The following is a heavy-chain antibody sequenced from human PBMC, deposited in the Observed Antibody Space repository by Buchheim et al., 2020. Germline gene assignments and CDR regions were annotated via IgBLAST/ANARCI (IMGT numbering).Heavy chain of an antibody. J-gene: IGHJ4*02. V-gene: IGHV4-30-2*01. CDR2: IYHSGST. CDR3: ARGRPYYYDSSGYLSGNPFDY. Sequence: QLQLQESGSGLVKPSQTLSLTCAVSGGSISSGGYSWSWIRQPPGKGLEWIGYIYHSGSTYYHPSLKSRITISVDRSKNQFSLKLSSVTAADTAVYYCARGRPYYYDSSGYLSGNPFDYWGQGTL. CDR1: GGSISSGGYS. D-gene: IGHD3-22*01.